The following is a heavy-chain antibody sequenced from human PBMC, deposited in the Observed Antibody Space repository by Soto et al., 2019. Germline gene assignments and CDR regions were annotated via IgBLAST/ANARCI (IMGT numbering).Heavy chain of an antibody. J-gene: IGHJ4*02. CDR3: ARLGGEGWLRSGHYFDY. D-gene: IGHD5-12*01. CDR2: IYPGDSDT. CDR1: GYSFTSYW. V-gene: IGHV5-51*01. Sequence: GESLKISCKGSGYSFTSYWISWVRQMPGKGLEWMGIIYPGDSDTRYSPSFQGQVTISADKSISTAYLQWSSLKASDTAMYYYARLGGEGWLRSGHYFDYWAQGTLVTVSS.